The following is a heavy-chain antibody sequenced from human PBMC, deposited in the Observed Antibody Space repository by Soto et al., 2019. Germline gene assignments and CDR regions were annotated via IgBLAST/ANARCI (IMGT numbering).Heavy chain of an antibody. D-gene: IGHD1-7*01. CDR2: IWYDGSNK. CDR3: ARENWNYGHDAFDI. V-gene: IGHV3-33*01. Sequence: PGGSLRLSCAASGFTFSSYGMHWVRQAPGKGLEWVAVIWYDGSNKYYADSVKGRFTISRDNSKNTLYLQMNSLRAEDTAVYYCARENWNYGHDAFDIWGQGTMVTVSS. J-gene: IGHJ3*02. CDR1: GFTFSSYG.